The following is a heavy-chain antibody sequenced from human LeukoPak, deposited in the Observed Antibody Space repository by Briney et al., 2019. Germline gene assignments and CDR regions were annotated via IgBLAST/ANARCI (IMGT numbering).Heavy chain of an antibody. CDR1: GGTFSSYA. V-gene: IGHV1-69*05. J-gene: IGHJ6*03. Sequence: SVKVSCKASGGTFSSYAISWVRQAPGQGLGWMGGIIPIFGTANYAQKFQGRVTITTDESTSTAYMELSSLRSEDTAVYYCASGRRITMVRGVMGYMDVWGKGTTVTVSS. D-gene: IGHD3-10*01. CDR2: IIPIFGTA. CDR3: ASGRRITMVRGVMGYMDV.